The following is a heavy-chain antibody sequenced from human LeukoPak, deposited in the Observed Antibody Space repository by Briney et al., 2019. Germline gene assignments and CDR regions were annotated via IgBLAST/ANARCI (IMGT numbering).Heavy chain of an antibody. CDR1: GFTFSSYW. CDR3: AAQAGYCSSTSGCQPYRFDY. V-gene: IGHV3-7*01. CDR2: IKQDGSEK. D-gene: IGHD2-2*03. J-gene: IGHJ4*02. Sequence: GGSLRLSCAASGFTFSSYWMSWVRQAPGKGLEWVANIKQDGSEKYYVDSVKGRFTISRDNAKNSLYLQMNSLRAEDTAVYYCAAQAGYCSSTSGCQPYRFDYWGQGTLVTVSS.